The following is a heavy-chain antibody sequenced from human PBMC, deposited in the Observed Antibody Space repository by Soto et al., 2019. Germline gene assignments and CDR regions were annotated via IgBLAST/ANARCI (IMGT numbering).Heavy chain of an antibody. D-gene: IGHD2-2*02. Sequence: PGESLKISFKGSGYSFTSYWIGWVRQMPGKGLEWMGIIYPGDSDTRYSPSFQGQVTISADKSISTAYLQWSSLKASDTAMYYCARHADIVVVPAAIRQSLYYYYGMDVWGQGTTVTVSS. CDR1: GYSFTSYW. CDR3: ARHADIVVVPAAIRQSLYYYYGMDV. J-gene: IGHJ6*02. V-gene: IGHV5-51*01. CDR2: IYPGDSDT.